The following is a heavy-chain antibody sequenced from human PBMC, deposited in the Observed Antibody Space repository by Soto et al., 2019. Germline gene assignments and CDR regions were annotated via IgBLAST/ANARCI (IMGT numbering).Heavy chain of an antibody. J-gene: IGHJ5*02. V-gene: IGHV1-18*01. CDR3: ARGDYGGWFDP. CDR1: GYTFTTYG. D-gene: IGHD4-17*01. CDR2: ISGYNGNT. Sequence: QVQLVQSGAEVKSPGASVKLSCKTSGYTFTTYGVTWVRQAPAQGLEGMGWISGYNGNTNYAQKFQGRVTMTTDTSTNTAYLELRSLRYDDTAVYYCARGDYGGWFDPWGQGTLVTVSS.